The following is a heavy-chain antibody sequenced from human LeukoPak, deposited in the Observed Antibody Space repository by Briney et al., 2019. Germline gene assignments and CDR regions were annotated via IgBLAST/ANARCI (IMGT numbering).Heavy chain of an antibody. CDR1: GFTFSRYA. D-gene: IGHD3-10*01. J-gene: IGHJ4*02. Sequence: GGSLRLSCSGSGFTFSRYAMNWVRQAPGKGLEWVASIGAASYYIYYADSVKGRFTISRDNAKNSLYLQMTSLKAEDTAVYYCARWGAGSGSYYNGPDYWGQGTLVTVSS. CDR3: ARWGAGSGSYYNGPDY. CDR2: IGAASYYI. V-gene: IGHV3-21*01.